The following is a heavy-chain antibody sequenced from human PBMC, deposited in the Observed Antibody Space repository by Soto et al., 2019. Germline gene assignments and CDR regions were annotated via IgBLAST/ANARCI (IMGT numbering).Heavy chain of an antibody. V-gene: IGHV3-53*01. D-gene: IGHD3-22*01. CDR3: ATYYYDSSGYLGPGDAFDI. CDR1: GFTFGDYA. CDR2: IYSGGST. J-gene: IGHJ3*02. Sequence: GGSLRLSCTASGFTFGDYAMSWVRQAPGKGLEWVSVIYSGGSTYYADSVKGRFTISRDNSKNTLYLQMNSLRAEDTAVYYCATYYYDSSGYLGPGDAFDIWGQGTMVTVSS.